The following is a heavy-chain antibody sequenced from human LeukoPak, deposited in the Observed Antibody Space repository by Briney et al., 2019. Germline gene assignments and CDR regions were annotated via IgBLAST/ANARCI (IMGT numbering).Heavy chain of an antibody. CDR2: INPSGGST. D-gene: IGHD1-26*01. Sequence: GASVKVSCKASGHTFTSYYMHWVRQAPGQGLEWMGIINPSGGSTSYAQKFQGRVTMTRDMSTSTVYMELSSLRSEDTAVYYCAMGVGKYYFDYWGQGTLVTVSS. V-gene: IGHV1-46*01. J-gene: IGHJ4*02. CDR3: AMGVGKYYFDY. CDR1: GHTFTSYY.